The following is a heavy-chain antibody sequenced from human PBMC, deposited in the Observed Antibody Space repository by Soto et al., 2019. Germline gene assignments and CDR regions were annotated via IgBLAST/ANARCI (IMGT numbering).Heavy chain of an antibody. J-gene: IGHJ6*02. D-gene: IGHD3-22*01. V-gene: IGHV3-33*01. CDR3: ARDGAHYYDSSGPIIYGMDV. CDR2: IWYDGSDR. CDR1: GSTFRSYG. Sequence: GSVTLGCAAGGSTFRSYGMHRVRQAPGKGLEWVAVIWYDGSDRYYADSVKGRFTISRDNSKNTLYLQMNSLRAEDTAVYYCARDGAHYYDSSGPIIYGMDVWGQGTTVTVSS.